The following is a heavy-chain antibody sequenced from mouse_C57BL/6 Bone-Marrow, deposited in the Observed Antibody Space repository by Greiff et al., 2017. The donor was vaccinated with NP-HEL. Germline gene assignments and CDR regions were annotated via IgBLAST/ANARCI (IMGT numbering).Heavy chain of an antibody. J-gene: IGHJ4*01. CDR3: ARGDPYDCGSSAPYAMDY. V-gene: IGHV1-31*01. CDR1: GYSFTGYY. CDR2: IYPYNGVS. Sequence: EVQLQQSGPELVKPGASVKISCKASGYSFTGYYMHWVKQSHGNILDWIGYIYPYNGVSSYNQKFKGKATLTVDKSSSTAYMELRRLTSEASAVYYCARGDPYDCGSSAPYAMDYWGQGTSVTVSS. D-gene: IGHD1-1*01.